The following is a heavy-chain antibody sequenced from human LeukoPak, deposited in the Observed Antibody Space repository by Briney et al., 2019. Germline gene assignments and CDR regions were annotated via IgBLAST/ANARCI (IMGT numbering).Heavy chain of an antibody. J-gene: IGHJ4*02. D-gene: IGHD6-19*01. CDR2: IYYNGST. Sequence: PSETLSLTCTVSAGSISGFHWSWIRQPPGKGLEWIGYIYYNGSTNYNPSLESRVTISVDTSKNQFSLKLNSVTAADTAVYYCAGPGYSSGWTPDYWGQGTLVTVSS. V-gene: IGHV4-59*08. CDR3: AGPGYSSGWTPDY. CDR1: AGSISGFH.